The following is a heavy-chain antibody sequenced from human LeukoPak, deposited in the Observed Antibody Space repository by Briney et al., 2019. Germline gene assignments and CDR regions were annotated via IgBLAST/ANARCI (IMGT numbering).Heavy chain of an antibody. J-gene: IGHJ5*02. CDR1: GGTFSSYA. CDR3: ARTTHISYGDYLSAIDP. V-gene: IGHV1-69*01. D-gene: IGHD4-17*01. CDR2: IIPIFGTA. Sequence: SVKVSCKASGGTFSSYAISWVRQATGQGLEWMGGIIPIFGTANYAQKFQGRVTITADESTSTAYMELSSLRSEDTAVYYCARTTHISYGDYLSAIDPWGQGTLVTVSS.